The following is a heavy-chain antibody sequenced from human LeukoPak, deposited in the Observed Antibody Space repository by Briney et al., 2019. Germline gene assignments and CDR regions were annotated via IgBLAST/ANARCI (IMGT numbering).Heavy chain of an antibody. D-gene: IGHD6-19*01. CDR2: IYTGGSI. CDR1: GSSITSYY. V-gene: IGHV4-4*07. Sequence: SETLSLTCTVSGSSITSYYWSWIRQPAGKGLECIGRIYTGGSINYNPSLKSRVTMSIHTSKNQFSLNLSSVTAADTAAYYCARARMYSSGWYFDYWGQGTPVTVSS. CDR3: ARARMYSSGWYFDY. J-gene: IGHJ4*02.